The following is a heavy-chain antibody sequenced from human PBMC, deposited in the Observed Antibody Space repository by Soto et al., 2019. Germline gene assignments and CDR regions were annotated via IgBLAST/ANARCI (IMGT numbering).Heavy chain of an antibody. Sequence: GGSLRLSCAASGFTFSSYGMHWVRQAPGKGLEWVAVISYDGSNKYYADSVKGRFTISRDNSKNTLYLQMNSLRAEDTAVYYCAKDGEYYDSSGYTSTPLDYWGQGTLVTVS. CDR1: GFTFSSYG. D-gene: IGHD3-22*01. CDR2: ISYDGSNK. V-gene: IGHV3-30*18. J-gene: IGHJ4*02. CDR3: AKDGEYYDSSGYTSTPLDY.